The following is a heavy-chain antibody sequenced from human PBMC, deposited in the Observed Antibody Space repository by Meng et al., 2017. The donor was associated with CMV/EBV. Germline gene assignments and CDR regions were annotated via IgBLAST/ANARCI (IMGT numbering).Heavy chain of an antibody. CDR1: GFTFSSYS. J-gene: IGHJ3*02. V-gene: IGHV3-21*01. Sequence: GGSLRLSCAASGFTFSSYSMNWVRQAPGKGLEWVSSISSSSSYIYYADSVKGRFTISRDNAKNSLYLQMNSLRAEDTAVYYCARDDPRTSGRVCAFDIWGQGTMVTVS. CDR2: ISSSSSYI. CDR3: ARDDPRTSGRVCAFDI. D-gene: IGHD6-25*01.